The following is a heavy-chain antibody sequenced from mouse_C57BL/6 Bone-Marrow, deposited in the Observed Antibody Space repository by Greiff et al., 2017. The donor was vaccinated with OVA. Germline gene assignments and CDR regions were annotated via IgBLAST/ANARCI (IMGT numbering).Heavy chain of an antibody. CDR3: AIGGYDYDRGDD. J-gene: IGHJ2*01. V-gene: IGHV1-74*01. CDR2: IHPSDSDT. D-gene: IGHD2-4*01. CDR1: GYTFTSYW. Sequence: QVQLKQPGAELVKPGASVKVSCKASGYTFTSYWMHWVKQRPGQGLEWIGRIHPSDSDTNYNQKFKGKATLTVDKSSSTAYMQLSSLTSEDSAVDYCAIGGYDYDRGDDWGQGTTLTVSS.